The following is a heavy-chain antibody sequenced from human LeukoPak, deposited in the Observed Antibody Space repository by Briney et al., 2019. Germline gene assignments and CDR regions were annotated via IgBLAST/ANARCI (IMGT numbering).Heavy chain of an antibody. CDR1: GYTFTSYG. J-gene: IGHJ4*02. V-gene: IGHV1-18*01. CDR2: ISAYNGNT. CDR3: ARDLLLGIAAAALQPADFDY. D-gene: IGHD6-13*01. Sequence: ASVKVSCKASGYTFTSYGISWVRQAPGQGLEWMGWISAYNGNTNYAQKLQGRVTMTTDTSTSTAYMELRSLRSDDTAVYYCARDLLLGIAAAALQPADFDYWGQGTLVTVSS.